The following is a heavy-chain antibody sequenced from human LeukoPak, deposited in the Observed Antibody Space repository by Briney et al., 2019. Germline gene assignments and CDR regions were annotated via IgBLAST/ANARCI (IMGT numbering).Heavy chain of an antibody. J-gene: IGHJ5*02. V-gene: IGHV1-2*02. Sequence: ASVKVSCKASGYTFTGYYMHWVRQAPGQGLEWMGWINPNSGGTNYAQKFQGRVTMTRDTSISTAYMEPSRLRSDDTAVYYCARVERERSLQLAVFDPWGQGTLVTVSS. CDR2: INPNSGGT. CDR1: GYTFTGYY. D-gene: IGHD6-13*01. CDR3: ARVERERSLQLAVFDP.